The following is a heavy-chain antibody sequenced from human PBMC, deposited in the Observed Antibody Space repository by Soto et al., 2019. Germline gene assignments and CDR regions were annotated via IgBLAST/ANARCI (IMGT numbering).Heavy chain of an antibody. D-gene: IGHD3-10*01. Sequence: SETLSLTCTVSGGSISSYYWSWIRQPPGKGLEWIGYIYYSGSTNYNPSLKSRVTISVDTSKNQFSLKLSSVTAADTAVYYCARSTMVRGVITDWGQGTLVTVSS. CDR1: GGSISSYY. J-gene: IGHJ4*02. CDR3: ARSTMVRGVITD. CDR2: IYYSGST. V-gene: IGHV4-59*08.